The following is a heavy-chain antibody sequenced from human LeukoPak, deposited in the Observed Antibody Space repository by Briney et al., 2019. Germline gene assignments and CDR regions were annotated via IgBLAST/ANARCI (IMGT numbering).Heavy chain of an antibody. CDR1: GYSISSGYY. Sequence: SETLSLTCTVSGYSISSGYYWGWIRQPPGKGLECIGYIYYNGSTDYNPSLKGRVTISIDTSKNQFSLKLRSVTAADTAVYYCARDPRNGGPPDWHFDLWGRGTPVTVSS. CDR3: ARDPRNGGPPDWHFDL. J-gene: IGHJ2*01. D-gene: IGHD3-16*01. V-gene: IGHV4-61*01. CDR2: IYYNGST.